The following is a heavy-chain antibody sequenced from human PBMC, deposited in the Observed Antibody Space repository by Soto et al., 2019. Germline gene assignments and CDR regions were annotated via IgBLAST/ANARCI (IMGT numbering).Heavy chain of an antibody. CDR1: GDSINSNYC. V-gene: IGHV4-4*02. CDR3: ARDTGWGLGY. D-gene: IGHD6-19*01. Sequence: QVQLQESGPGLVRPSGTLSLTCAVSGDSINSNYCWTWVRQPPGKGLEWIAEIYYSGGTSYNPSLKXXGXRXXDKSKNQFSLNLTSGTAADTAMYYCARDTGWGLGYWGQGTLVTVSS. CDR2: IYYSGGT. J-gene: IGHJ4*02.